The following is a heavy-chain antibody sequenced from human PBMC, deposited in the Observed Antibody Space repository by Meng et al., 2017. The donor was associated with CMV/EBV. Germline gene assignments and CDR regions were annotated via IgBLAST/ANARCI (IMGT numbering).Heavy chain of an antibody. J-gene: IGHJ6*02. CDR3: ARRNNYNYYYYGMDV. V-gene: IGHV1-58*01. D-gene: IGHD4-11*01. CDR2: IVVGSGNT. CDR1: GFTFTSSA. Sequence: SVKVSCKASGFTFTSSAVQWVRQARGQRLEWIGWIVVGSGNTNYAQKFQERVTITRDMSTSTAYMELSSLRSEDTAVYYCARRNNYNYYYYGMDVWGQGTTVTVSS.